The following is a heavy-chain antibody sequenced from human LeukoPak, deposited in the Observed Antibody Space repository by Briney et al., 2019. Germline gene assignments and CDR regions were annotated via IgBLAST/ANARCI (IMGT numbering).Heavy chain of an antibody. D-gene: IGHD3-3*01. CDR2: KKQDRSEK. J-gene: IGHJ6*02. V-gene: IGHV3-7*01. Sequence: GGSLRLSCAAYGFTLSSYWIRWVRQAPGKGQGWVANKKQDRSEKYYVDGVKGRFTISRDNAKISLYLQMNSVRAEDTAVYYCARPPAHPYYDFWSGFYGMDVWGQGTTVTVSS. CDR3: ARPPAHPYYDFWSGFYGMDV. CDR1: GFTLSSYW.